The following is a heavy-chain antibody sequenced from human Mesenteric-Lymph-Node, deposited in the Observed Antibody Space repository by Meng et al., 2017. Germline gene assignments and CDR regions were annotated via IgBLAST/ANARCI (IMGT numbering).Heavy chain of an antibody. V-gene: IGHV1-8*01. Sequence: GESLKISCKASGYTFTSYDINWVRQATGQGLEWMGWMNPNSGNTGYAQKFQGRVTMTRNTSISTAYMELSSLRSEDTAVYYCARGGYYYDSSGYYLYFDYWGQGTLVTVSS. CDR1: GYTFTSYD. J-gene: IGHJ4*02. CDR2: MNPNSGNT. D-gene: IGHD3-22*01. CDR3: ARGGYYYDSSGYYLYFDY.